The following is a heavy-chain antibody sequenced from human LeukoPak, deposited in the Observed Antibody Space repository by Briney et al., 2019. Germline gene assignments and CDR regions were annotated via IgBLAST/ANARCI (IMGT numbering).Heavy chain of an antibody. CDR3: TRDVYDFWSGYHYYYGMDV. V-gene: IGHV3-49*04. CDR2: IRSKAYGGTT. D-gene: IGHD3-3*01. CDR1: GFTFGDYA. J-gene: IGHJ6*02. Sequence: GGPLRLSCTASGFTFGDYAMSWVRQAPGKGLEWVGFIRSKAYGGTTEYAASVKGRFTISRDDSKSIAYLQVNSLKTEDTAVYYCTRDVYDFWSGYHYYYGMDVWGQGTTVTVSS.